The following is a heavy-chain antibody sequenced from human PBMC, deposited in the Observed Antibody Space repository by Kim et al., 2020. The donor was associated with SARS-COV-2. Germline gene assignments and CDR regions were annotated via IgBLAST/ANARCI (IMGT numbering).Heavy chain of an antibody. D-gene: IGHD3-9*01. CDR2: IYYSGST. CDR3: ARDQVLRYFDYQYYYYGMD. Sequence: SQTLSLTCTVSGGSISTYYWSWIRQPPGKGLEWIGYIYYSGSTNYNPSLKSRVTISVDTSKNQFSLKLSSVTAADTAVYYCARDQVLRYFDYQYYYYGMD. V-gene: IGHV4-59*13. J-gene: IGHJ6*01. CDR1: GGSISTYY.